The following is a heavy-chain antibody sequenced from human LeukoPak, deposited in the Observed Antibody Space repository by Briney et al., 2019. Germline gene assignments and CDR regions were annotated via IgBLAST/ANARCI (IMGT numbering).Heavy chain of an antibody. Sequence: PSETLSLTCTVSGDSISSSSSYWGWIRQPPGEGLEWIGSIYYSGSTYYNPSLKSRVTISVDTSKNQFSLKLSSVTAADTAVYYCARDRGTWNDDGFDYWGQGTLVTVSS. V-gene: IGHV4-39*02. CDR3: ARDRGTWNDDGFDY. CDR1: GDSISSSSSY. CDR2: IYYSGST. D-gene: IGHD1-1*01. J-gene: IGHJ4*02.